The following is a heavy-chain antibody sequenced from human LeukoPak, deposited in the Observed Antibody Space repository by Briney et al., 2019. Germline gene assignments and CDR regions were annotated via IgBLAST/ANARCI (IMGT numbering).Heavy chain of an antibody. CDR2: IYTSGST. J-gene: IGHJ4*02. CDR3: ARDKAQRGYSYGFDFGY. Sequence: SQTLSLTCTVSGGSISSGSYYWSWIRQPAGKGLEWIGRIYTSGSTNYNPSLKSRVTISVDTSKNQFSLKLSSVTAADTAVYYCARDKAQRGYSYGFDFGYWGQGTLVTVSS. D-gene: IGHD5-18*01. CDR1: GGSISSGSYY. V-gene: IGHV4-61*02.